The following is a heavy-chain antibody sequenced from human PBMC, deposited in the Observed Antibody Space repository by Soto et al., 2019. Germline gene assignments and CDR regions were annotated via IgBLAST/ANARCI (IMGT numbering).Heavy chain of an antibody. CDR1: GYDFSSYA. D-gene: IGHD2-21*02. CDR2: INIGSGRT. J-gene: IGHJ6*02. Sequence: GASVKVSCKTSGYDFSSYAMHWVRQAPGQRLEWMGWINIGSGRTEYSQNLQDRITITRDTSASTVYMDLSSLKSEDTSVYFCVRDGGDCGYRLTEYYYMGLDVGG. CDR3: VRDGGDCGYRLTEYYYMGLDV. V-gene: IGHV1-3*04.